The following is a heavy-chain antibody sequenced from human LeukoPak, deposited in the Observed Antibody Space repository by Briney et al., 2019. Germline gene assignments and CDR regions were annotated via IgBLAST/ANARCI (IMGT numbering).Heavy chain of an antibody. D-gene: IGHD5-24*01. J-gene: IGHJ4*02. Sequence: PGGSLRLSCTASGFTFINYDMTWVRQAPGKGLEWVSSISATTIYTFSADSVRGRFTISRDNVENSLYLQMNNLRGEDTGVYFCARIGLGRDAYNSFDLWGQGTLVTVSS. CDR1: GFTFINYD. V-gene: IGHV3-21*01. CDR2: ISATTIYT. CDR3: ARIGLGRDAYNSFDL.